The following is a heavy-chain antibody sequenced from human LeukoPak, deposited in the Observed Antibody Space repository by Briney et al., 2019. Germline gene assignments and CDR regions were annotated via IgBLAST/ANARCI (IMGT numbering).Heavy chain of an antibody. J-gene: IGHJ4*02. V-gene: IGHV4-39*01. CDR1: GGSISSSSYY. CDR2: IYYSGST. CDR3: ARRFLSNYVYYFDY. D-gene: IGHD4-11*01. Sequence: PSETLSLTCTASGGSISSSSYYWGWIRQPPGKGLEWIGSIYYSGSTYYNPSLKSRVTISVDTSKNQFSLKLSSVTAADTAVYYCARRFLSNYVYYFDYWGQGTLVTVSS.